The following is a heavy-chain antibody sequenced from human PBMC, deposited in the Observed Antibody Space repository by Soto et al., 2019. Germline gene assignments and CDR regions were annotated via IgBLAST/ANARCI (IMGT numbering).Heavy chain of an antibody. Sequence: NPSETLSLTCTVSGGSISSSSYYWGWIRQPPGKGLEWIGSIYYSGSTYYNPSLKSRVTISVDTSKNQFSLKLSSVTAADTAVYYCSRHILYLTWTRIQELPFDYWGQGTLVTVSS. J-gene: IGHJ4*02. CDR1: GGSISSSSYY. CDR3: SRHILYLTWTRIQELPFDY. V-gene: IGHV4-39*01. CDR2: IYYSGST. D-gene: IGHD5-18*01.